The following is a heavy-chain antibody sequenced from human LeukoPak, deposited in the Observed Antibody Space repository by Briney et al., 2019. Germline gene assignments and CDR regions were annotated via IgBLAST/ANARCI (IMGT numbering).Heavy chain of an antibody. D-gene: IGHD5-18*01. CDR2: IYYSGST. CDR1: GGSISSYY. CDR3: AREGGYSYGYLDY. V-gene: IGHV4-59*01. Sequence: SETLSLTCTVSGGSISSYYWSWIRQPPGKGLEWIGYIYYSGSTNYNPSLKSRVTISVDTSKNQFSLKLSSMTAADTAVYYCAREGGYSYGYLDYWGQGTLVTVSS. J-gene: IGHJ4*02.